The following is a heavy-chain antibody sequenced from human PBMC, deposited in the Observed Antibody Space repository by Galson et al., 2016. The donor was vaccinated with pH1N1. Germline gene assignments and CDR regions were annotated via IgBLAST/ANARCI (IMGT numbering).Heavy chain of an antibody. D-gene: IGHD1-26*01. CDR1: GFTFSNDA. CDR3: TKETDEMVGSSSS. Sequence: SLRLSCAASGFTFSNDAMSWVRQAPGKRLEWVSTVGRSGHNTPYTDSVRGRFTISSDNSRNPLYLQMNSLRAEDTAVYFCTKETDEMVGSSSSWGQGALVTVSS. J-gene: IGHJ4*02. CDR2: VGRSGHNT. V-gene: IGHV3-23*01.